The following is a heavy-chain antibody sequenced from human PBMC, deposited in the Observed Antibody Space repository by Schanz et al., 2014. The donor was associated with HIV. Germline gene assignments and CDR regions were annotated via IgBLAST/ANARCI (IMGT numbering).Heavy chain of an antibody. Sequence: QEQLVESGGGVVQPGRSLRLSCVASGFKFNSYGMHWVRQAPGKGLEWVAVISYDGTKKHYADSVKGRFTISRDNSKNTVYLQAKSLRPEDTAVYYCAKDRNQYDSRYIGKGNYYYYYGMDVWGQGTTVTVSS. CDR3: AKDRNQYDSRYIGKGNYYYYYGMDV. CDR1: GFKFNSYG. V-gene: IGHV3-30*18. D-gene: IGHD3-22*01. CDR2: ISYDGTKK. J-gene: IGHJ6*02.